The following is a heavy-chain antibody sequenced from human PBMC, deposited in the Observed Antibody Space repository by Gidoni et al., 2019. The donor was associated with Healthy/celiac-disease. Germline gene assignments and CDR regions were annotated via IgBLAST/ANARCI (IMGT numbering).Heavy chain of an antibody. CDR3: ARGGATVVTPSAY. CDR1: GYTFTSYY. CDR2: INPSVGST. J-gene: IGHJ4*02. V-gene: IGHV1-46*01. Sequence: QVQLVQSGAEVKKPGASVKVSCKASGYTFTSYYMHWVRQAPGQWLEWLGIINPSVGSTSYAQKFQGRVTMTSDTSTSTVYMELSSLRSEDTAVYYCARGGATVVTPSAYWGQGTLVTVSS. D-gene: IGHD4-17*01.